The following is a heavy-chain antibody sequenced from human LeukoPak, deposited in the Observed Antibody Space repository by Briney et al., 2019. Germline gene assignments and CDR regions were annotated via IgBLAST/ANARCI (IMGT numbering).Heavy chain of an antibody. V-gene: IGHV3-23*01. Sequence: GGSLRLSCAASGFTFSDYWMTWVRQAPGKGLEWLSAISAIGVSTYYADSVKGRFTISRDNSKNTLYLQMNSLRAVDTAVYYCAKGNSYGLNTFDMWGQGTMVTVSS. D-gene: IGHD5-18*01. CDR1: GFTFSDYW. CDR3: AKGNSYGLNTFDM. CDR2: ISAIGVST. J-gene: IGHJ3*02.